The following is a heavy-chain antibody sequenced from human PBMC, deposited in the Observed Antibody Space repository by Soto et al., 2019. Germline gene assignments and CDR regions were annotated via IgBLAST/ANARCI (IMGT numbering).Heavy chain of an antibody. CDR1: GYTFTGYY. V-gene: IGHV1-2*04. CDR3: VRDQSGTGYYVDWFDP. J-gene: IGHJ5*02. D-gene: IGHD3-10*02. Sequence: ASVKVSCKASGYTFTGYYMHWLRQAPGQGLEWMGWINPNSGGTNYAQKFQGWVTMTRDTVATKVKMELTSLTSEDTAVYYFVRDQSGTGYYVDWFDPWGQGTLVTVSS. CDR2: INPNSGGT.